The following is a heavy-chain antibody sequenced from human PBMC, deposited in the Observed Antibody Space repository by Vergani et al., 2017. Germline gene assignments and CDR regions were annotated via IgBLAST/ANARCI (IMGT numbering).Heavy chain of an antibody. CDR3: AREKGSGGYAR. CDR2: IYTSGST. V-gene: IGHV4-61*02. D-gene: IGHD1-26*01. J-gene: IGHJ4*02. CDR1: GGSISSGSYY. Sequence: QVQLQESGPGLVKPSQTLSLTCTVSGGSISSGSYYWSWIRQPAGKGLEWIGRIYTSGSTNYNPSLKSRVTISGDTSKNQFSLKLSSVTAADTAVYYCAREKGSGGYARWGQGTLVTVSS.